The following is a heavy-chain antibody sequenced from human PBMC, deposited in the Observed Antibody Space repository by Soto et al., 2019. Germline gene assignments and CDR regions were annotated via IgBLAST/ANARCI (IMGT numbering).Heavy chain of an antibody. CDR1: GWPFSGFY. V-gene: IGHV4-34*01. CDR3: ARVGDTVVVVAATLSADAFDI. D-gene: IGHD2-15*01. CDR2: INHSGST. Sequence: PSETLSLTCAVYGWPFSGFYWSWIRQPPGKGLEWIGEINHSGSTNYNPSLKSRVTISVDTSKNQFSLKLSSVTAADTAVYYCARVGDTVVVVAATLSADAFDIWGQGTMVTVSS. J-gene: IGHJ3*02.